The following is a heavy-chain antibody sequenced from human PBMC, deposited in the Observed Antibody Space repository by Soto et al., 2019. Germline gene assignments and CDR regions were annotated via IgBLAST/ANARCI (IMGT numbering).Heavy chain of an antibody. V-gene: IGHV3-33*01. D-gene: IGHD1-26*01. J-gene: IGHJ4*02. CDR1: GFTFSGYG. CDR2: TRHDGSNT. Sequence: QVQLVESGGGVVQPGRSLRLSCAASGFTFSGYGMHWVRQAPGKGLEWVAVTRHDGSNTYYADSVRGRFTISRDNSNKMLYLQMNSLRAEDTAVYYCARDGVGTTTYFGYFDYWGQGTLVTFSS. CDR3: ARDGVGTTTYFGYFDY.